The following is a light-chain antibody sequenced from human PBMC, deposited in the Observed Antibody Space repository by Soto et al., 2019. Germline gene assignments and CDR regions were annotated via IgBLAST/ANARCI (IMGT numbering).Light chain of an antibody. CDR1: QDVSSR. J-gene: IGKJ1*01. V-gene: IGKV1-12*01. CDR2: AAS. CDR3: QQGNSFPRT. Sequence: DIQMTQSPSSVSASVGDRVTITCRASQDVSSRLAWYQQKPGKAPNLLIFAASTLQTGVPSRFSASGSGTDFTLSIDNLQAEDFATYYCQQGNSFPRTFGQGTRVEI.